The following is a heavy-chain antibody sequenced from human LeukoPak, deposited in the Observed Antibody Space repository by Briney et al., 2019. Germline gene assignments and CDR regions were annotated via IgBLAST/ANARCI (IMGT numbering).Heavy chain of an antibody. V-gene: IGHV1-69-2*01. CDR3: ATAYRENYYGSGSYYNP. CDR1: GYTFTDYY. D-gene: IGHD3-10*01. J-gene: IGHJ5*02. Sequence: ASVKVSCKVSGYTFTDYYMHWVQQAPGKGLEWMGLVDPEEGETIYAEKFQGRVTITADTSTDTAYMELSSLRSEDTAVYYCATAYRENYYGSGSYYNPWGQGTLVTVSS. CDR2: VDPEEGET.